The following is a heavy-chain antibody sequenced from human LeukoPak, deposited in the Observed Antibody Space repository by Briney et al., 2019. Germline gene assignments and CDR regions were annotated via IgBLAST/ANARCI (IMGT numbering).Heavy chain of an antibody. Sequence: PGRSLRLSCAASGFTFSSYAMHWVRQASGKGLEWVGRIRSKANSYATAYAASVKGRFTISRDDSKNTAYLQMNSLKTEDTAVYYCTRGKSGSGAFDIWGQGTMVTVSS. CDR3: TRGKSGSGAFDI. D-gene: IGHD1-26*01. CDR2: IRSKANSYAT. J-gene: IGHJ3*02. CDR1: GFTFSSYA. V-gene: IGHV3-73*01.